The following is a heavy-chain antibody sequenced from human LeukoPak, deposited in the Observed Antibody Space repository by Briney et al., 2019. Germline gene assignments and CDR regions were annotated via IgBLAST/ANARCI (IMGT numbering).Heavy chain of an antibody. J-gene: IGHJ4*02. Sequence: PSETLSLTCAVYGGSFSGYYWSWIRQPPGKGLEWIGEINHSGSTNYNPSLKSRVTISVDTSKNQFSLKLSSVTAADTAVYYCARSDDDILTGYLYWGQGNLVTVSS. CDR2: INHSGST. D-gene: IGHD3-9*01. CDR1: GGSFSGYY. V-gene: IGHV4-34*01. CDR3: ARSDDDILTGYLY.